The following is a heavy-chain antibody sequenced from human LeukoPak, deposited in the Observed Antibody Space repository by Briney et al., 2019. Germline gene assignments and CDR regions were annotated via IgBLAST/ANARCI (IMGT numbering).Heavy chain of an antibody. Sequence: GGSLRLSCAASGFTVSSNYMSWVRQAPGKGLEWVSVIYSGGSTYYANSVKGRFTISRDNSRNTLYLQMNSLRAEDTAVYYCATDIVVVVGATGSFDYWGQGTLVTVSS. CDR2: IYSGGST. V-gene: IGHV3-66*01. J-gene: IGHJ4*02. D-gene: IGHD2-15*01. CDR1: GFTVSSNY. CDR3: ATDIVVVVGATGSFDY.